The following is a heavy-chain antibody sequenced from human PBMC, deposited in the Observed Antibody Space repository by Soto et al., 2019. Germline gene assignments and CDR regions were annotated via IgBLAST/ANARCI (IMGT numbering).Heavy chain of an antibody. V-gene: IGHV1-18*01. CDR3: ARDAVRYGTDGVCYQGYYSFAMDV. CDR2: ISASNGNT. CDR1: GYTFSSYG. Sequence: QVQLVQSGAEVKKSGASVKVSCKASGYTFSSYGISWVRQAPGQGLEWMGWISASNGNTNYAQKFQGRVTMTTDTSTRTDYMELRSLRSDDTAVYYCARDAVRYGTDGVCYQGYYSFAMDVWCQGTTVTVS. D-gene: IGHD2-8*01. J-gene: IGHJ6*02.